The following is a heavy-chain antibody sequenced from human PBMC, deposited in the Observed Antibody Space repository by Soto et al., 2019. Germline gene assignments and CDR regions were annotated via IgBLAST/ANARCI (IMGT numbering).Heavy chain of an antibody. V-gene: IGHV3-23*01. D-gene: IGHD6-13*01. J-gene: IGHJ4*02. CDR1: GFTFSSYA. Sequence: GGSLRLSCAASGFTFSSYAMSWVRQAPGKGLEWVSAISGSGGSTYYADSVKGRFTISRDNSKNTLYLQMNSLRAEDTAVYYWAKDPYSSRGAEIFDYWGQGTLVTVSS. CDR2: ISGSGGST. CDR3: AKDPYSSRGAEIFDY.